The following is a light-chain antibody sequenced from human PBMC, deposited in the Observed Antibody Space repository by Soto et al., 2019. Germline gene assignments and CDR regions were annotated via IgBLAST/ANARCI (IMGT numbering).Light chain of an antibody. CDR1: SSDVGGYNY. Sequence: QSALTQPASVSGSPGQSITISCTGTSSDVGGYNYVSWYQQHPGKAPTLMIYDVSNRPSGVSNRFSGSKSGNTASLTISGLQAEDEADYYCSSYTSSSTLGAVFGGGTKLTVL. CDR3: SSYTSSSTLGAV. V-gene: IGLV2-14*01. J-gene: IGLJ2*01. CDR2: DVS.